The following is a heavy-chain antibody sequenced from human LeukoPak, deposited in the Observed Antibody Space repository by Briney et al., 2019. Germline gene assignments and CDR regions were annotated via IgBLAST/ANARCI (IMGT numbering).Heavy chain of an antibody. V-gene: IGHV3-21*01. CDR2: ISSSSSSYI. J-gene: IGHJ3*02. CDR3: ARDQPGREAFDI. Sequence: PGGSLRLSCAASGFTFSSYSMNWVRQAPGKGLEWVSSISSSSSSYIYYADSVKGRFTISRDNAKNSLYLQMNSLRAEDTAVYYCARDQPGREAFDIWGQGTMVTVSS. CDR1: GFTFSSYS.